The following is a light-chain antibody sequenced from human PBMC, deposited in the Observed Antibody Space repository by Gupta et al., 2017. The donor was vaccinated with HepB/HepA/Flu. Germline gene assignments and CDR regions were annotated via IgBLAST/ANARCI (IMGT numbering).Light chain of an antibody. CDR2: DAF. Sequence: EIVFTQSPATLSLSPGERATLSCRASQSIFNYLAWYQQKPGQAPRLLIYDAFNRATGVPARFSGSGSGTDFTLTISSLEPEDSAVYYCQQRNNWVTFGGGTKVEI. CDR3: QQRNNWVT. CDR1: QSIFNY. V-gene: IGKV3-11*01. J-gene: IGKJ4*01.